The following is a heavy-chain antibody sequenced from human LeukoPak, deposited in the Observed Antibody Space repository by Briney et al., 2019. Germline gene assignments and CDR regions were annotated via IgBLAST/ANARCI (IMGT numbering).Heavy chain of an antibody. J-gene: IGHJ3*02. CDR2: IYYNRST. D-gene: IGHD3-3*01. CDR3: ARGGGNYDFWSGYLLENAFDI. CDR1: GCSISGYY. V-gene: IGHV4-59*01. Sequence: SETLSLTCTVSGCSISGYYLSWIRQPPGKGLEWIGHIYYNRSTNYHPSLKSRVTISVQTSKNQSSLKLRSVTGADTAVYYCARGGGNYDFWSGYLLENAFDIWGQGTMVTVSS.